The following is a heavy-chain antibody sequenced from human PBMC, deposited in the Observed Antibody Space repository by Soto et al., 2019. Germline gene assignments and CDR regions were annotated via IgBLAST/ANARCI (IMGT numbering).Heavy chain of an antibody. V-gene: IGHV3-30-3*01. J-gene: IGHJ6*02. CDR1: GFTFSSYA. CDR3: AREKGPIVGATHYYYYGMDV. D-gene: IGHD1-26*01. Sequence: QVQLVESGGGVVQPGRSLRLSCAASGFTFSSYAMHWVRQAPGKGLEWVAVISYDGSNKYYADSVKGRFTIARDNSKNTLYLQMNSLGAEDTAVYYCAREKGPIVGATHYYYYGMDVWGQGTTVTVSS. CDR2: ISYDGSNK.